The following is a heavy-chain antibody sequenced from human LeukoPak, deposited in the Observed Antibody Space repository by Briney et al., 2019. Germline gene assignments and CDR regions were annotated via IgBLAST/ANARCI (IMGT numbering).Heavy chain of an antibody. CDR1: GYTFISYD. V-gene: IGHV1-8*03. CDR3: ARAMVRGVTHDAFDI. D-gene: IGHD3-10*01. Sequence: ASVKVSCKASGYTFISYDINWVRQVTGQGLEWMGWMNPNSGNTGYAQKFQGRVTITRNTSISTAFMELSSLRSEDTAVYYCARAMVRGVTHDAFDIWGQGTMVTVSS. J-gene: IGHJ3*02. CDR2: MNPNSGNT.